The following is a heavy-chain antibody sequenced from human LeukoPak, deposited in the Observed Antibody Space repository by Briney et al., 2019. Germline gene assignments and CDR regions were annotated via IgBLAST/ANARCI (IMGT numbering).Heavy chain of an antibody. CDR2: IKQDGSEK. Sequence: GGSLRLSCAASGFTFSSYWMSWVRQAPGKGLEWVANIKQDGSEKYYVDSVKGRFTISRDNAKNSLYLQMNSLRAEDTAVYYCARDLGGGYSYGFDYWGQGTLVTVSS. CDR3: ARDLGGGYSYGFDY. V-gene: IGHV3-7*01. D-gene: IGHD5-18*01. CDR1: GFTFSSYW. J-gene: IGHJ4*02.